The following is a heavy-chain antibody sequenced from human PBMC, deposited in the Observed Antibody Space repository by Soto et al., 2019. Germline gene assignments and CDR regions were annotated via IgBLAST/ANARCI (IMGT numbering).Heavy chain of an antibody. CDR2: IGTAGDT. D-gene: IGHD6-6*01. CDR1: GFTFSSYD. V-gene: IGHV3-13*01. J-gene: IGHJ6*02. CDR3: ARGDSSSPPAYYYYGMDV. Sequence: EVQLVESGGGLVQPGGSLRLSCAASGFTFSSYDMHWVRQATGKGLEWVSAIGTAGDTYYPGSVKGRFTIYRENAKNSLYLQMNSLRAEDTAVYYCARGDSSSPPAYYYYGMDVWGQGTTVTVSS.